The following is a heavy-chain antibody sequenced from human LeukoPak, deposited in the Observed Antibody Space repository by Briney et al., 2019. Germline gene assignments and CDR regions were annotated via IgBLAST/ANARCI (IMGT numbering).Heavy chain of an antibody. V-gene: IGHV3-23*01. J-gene: IGHJ4*02. CDR3: AKRGVVIRVILVGFHKEAYYFDS. CDR1: GITLSNYA. D-gene: IGHD3-22*01. CDR2: ISGSGGGT. Sequence: PGGSLRLSCAVSGITLSNYAMTWVRQAPGKGLEWAAGISGSGGGTKYADSVKGRFTISRDNSKNTLYLQMNDLRVDDAAVYFCAKRGVVIRVILVGFHKEAYYFDSWGQGALVTVSS.